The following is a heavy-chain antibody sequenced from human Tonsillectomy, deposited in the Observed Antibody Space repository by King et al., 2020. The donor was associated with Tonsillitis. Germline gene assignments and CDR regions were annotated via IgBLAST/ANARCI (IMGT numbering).Heavy chain of an antibody. Sequence: VQLVESGGGLVKPGGSLRLSCAASGFIFSSYSMNWVRQAPGKGLEWVSSISSSSSYIYYADSVKGRLTISRENAKNSLYLQMNSLRAEDTAVYYCARGDDILTGYYYYGMDVWGQGTTLTVSS. CDR2: ISSSSSYI. J-gene: IGHJ6*02. CDR1: GFIFSSYS. D-gene: IGHD3-9*01. CDR3: ARGDDILTGYYYYGMDV. V-gene: IGHV3-21*01.